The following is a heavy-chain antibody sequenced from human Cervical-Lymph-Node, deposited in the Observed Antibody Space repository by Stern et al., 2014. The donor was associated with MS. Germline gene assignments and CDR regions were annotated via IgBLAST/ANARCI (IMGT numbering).Heavy chain of an antibody. CDR1: GYSFTSHY. Sequence: QLVQSGAEVKKPGASVKVSCKASGYSFTSHYMHWVRQAPGQGLEWVGIINPSGDSASYAQKIQGRVTMTRETSTSTVYMALSSLRSEDTAVYYCASGTGSKRPTGNYWGQGTLVTVSS. CDR2: INPSGDSA. CDR3: ASGTGSKRPTGNY. V-gene: IGHV1-46*01. J-gene: IGHJ4*02. D-gene: IGHD3/OR15-3a*01.